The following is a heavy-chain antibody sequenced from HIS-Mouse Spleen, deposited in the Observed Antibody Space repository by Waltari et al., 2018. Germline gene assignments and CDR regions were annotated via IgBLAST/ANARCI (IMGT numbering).Heavy chain of an antibody. Sequence: QLQLQQSGPGLVKPSQTLSLTCPISGDSVSSTSSPWYWIRQSPSRGLESLGRTYYRSKWYNDYAVSVKSRITINPDTSKNQFSLQLNSVTPEDTAVYYCARATDAAGFYYFDYWGQGTLVTVSS. CDR2: TYYRSKWYN. J-gene: IGHJ4*02. CDR1: GDSVSSTSSP. D-gene: IGHD6-25*01. CDR3: ARATDAAGFYYFDY. V-gene: IGHV6-1*01.